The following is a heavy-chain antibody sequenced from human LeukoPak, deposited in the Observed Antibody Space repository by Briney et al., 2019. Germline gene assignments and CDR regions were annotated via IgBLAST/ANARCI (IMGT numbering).Heavy chain of an antibody. Sequence: PSETLSVTCAVSGYSISSNYFWGWIRQPPGKGLEWIRTISHTGTTFYKPSLKTRIAISLDTSKNQSSLKVNSVTAADTAVYYCARDLIVATIEGGNYYYGMEVWGKGTTVTVSS. CDR2: ISHTGTT. CDR1: GYSISSNYF. CDR3: ARDLIVATIEGGNYYYGMEV. D-gene: IGHD5-12*01. V-gene: IGHV4-38-2*02. J-gene: IGHJ6*04.